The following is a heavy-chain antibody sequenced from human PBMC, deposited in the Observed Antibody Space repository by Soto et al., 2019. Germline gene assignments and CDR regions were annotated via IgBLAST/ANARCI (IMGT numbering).Heavy chain of an antibody. V-gene: IGHV3-48*02. D-gene: IGHD6-19*01. Sequence: EVQLVESGGGMVQPGGSLRVSCAASGFTLSSYSMHWVRQAPGKGLEWVSYISGSGGTIYYADSVKGRFTISRDNAKNSLSVQMNSLRDEDTAVYFCARETGLRSSGWSYYFAFWGQGTRVTFSS. J-gene: IGHJ4*02. CDR2: ISGSGGTI. CDR1: GFTLSSYS. CDR3: ARETGLRSSGWSYYFAF.